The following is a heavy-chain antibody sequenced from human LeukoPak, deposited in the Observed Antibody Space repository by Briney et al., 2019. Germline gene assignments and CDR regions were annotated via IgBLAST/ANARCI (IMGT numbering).Heavy chain of an antibody. V-gene: IGHV3-30*18. Sequence: GGSLRLSCAASGFTFSSYGIHWVRQAPGKGLDWVAVISYDGSNKDYADSVKGRFTTSRDNSKNTLYLQMNSLRSEDTAVYYCAKELYYDNSGCDYWGQGTLVTVSS. J-gene: IGHJ4*02. CDR1: GFTFSSYG. D-gene: IGHD3-22*01. CDR2: ISYDGSNK. CDR3: AKELYYDNSGCDY.